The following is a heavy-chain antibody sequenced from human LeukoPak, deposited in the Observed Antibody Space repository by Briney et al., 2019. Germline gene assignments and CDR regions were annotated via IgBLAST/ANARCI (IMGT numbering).Heavy chain of an antibody. D-gene: IGHD1-7*01. J-gene: IGHJ2*01. V-gene: IGHV3-48*03. CDR3: ARDWNWDDWYFDL. CDR2: ISSSGSTI. CDR1: GFTFSTYE. Sequence: PGGSLRLSCAASGFTFSTYEMNWVRQASGQGLEWVSHISSSGSTISYADSVKGRFTISRDNAKNSLHLQMNGLRAEDTAVYYCARDWNWDDWYFDLWGRGTLVTVSS.